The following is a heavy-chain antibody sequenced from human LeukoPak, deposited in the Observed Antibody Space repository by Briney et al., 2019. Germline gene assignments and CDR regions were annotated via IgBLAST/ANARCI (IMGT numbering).Heavy chain of an antibody. CDR2: IRYNGTNK. CDR3: AKDQVISGSEASDI. V-gene: IGHV3-30*02. D-gene: IGHD2-21*01. CDR1: GFSFSTYG. Sequence: GGSLRLSCAASGFSFSTYGMHWVRQAPGKGLEWVAFIRYNGTNKYYADSVKGRFTISRDNSWNTLYLQMSSLRAEDTAVYYCAKDQVISGSEASDIWGQGTMVTVSS. J-gene: IGHJ3*02.